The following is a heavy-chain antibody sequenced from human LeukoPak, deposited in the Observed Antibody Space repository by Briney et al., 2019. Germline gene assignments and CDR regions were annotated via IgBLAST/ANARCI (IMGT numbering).Heavy chain of an antibody. CDR2: ISSSGSTI. CDR3: ASLHLYYYDSSGYPPD. J-gene: IGHJ4*02. D-gene: IGHD3-22*01. V-gene: IGHV3-11*01. CDR1: GFTFSDYY. Sequence: GGSLRLPCAASGFTFSDYYMSWIRQAPGKGLEGVSYISSSGSTIYYADSVKGRFTISRDNAKNSLYLQMNSLRAEDTAVYYCASLHLYYYDSSGYPPDWGQGTLVTVSS.